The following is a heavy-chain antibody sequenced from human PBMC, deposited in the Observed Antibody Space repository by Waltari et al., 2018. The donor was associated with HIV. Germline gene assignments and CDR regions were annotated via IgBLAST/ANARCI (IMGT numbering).Heavy chain of an antibody. CDR1: GGSISSSSYY. V-gene: IGHV4-39*01. Sequence: QLQLQESGPGLVKPSETLSLTCTVSGGSISSSSYYWGWIRQAPGKGLEWIGSSYYIGRTYYHPALKSRVTISVDTSKNQFSLKLSSVTAADTAVYHCVRHGGGWAPGGFDYWGQGTLVTVSS. D-gene: IGHD6-19*01. J-gene: IGHJ4*02. CDR3: VRHGGGWAPGGFDY. CDR2: SYYIGRT.